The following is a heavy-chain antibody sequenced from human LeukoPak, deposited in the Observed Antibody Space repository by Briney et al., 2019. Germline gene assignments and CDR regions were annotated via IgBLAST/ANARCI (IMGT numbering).Heavy chain of an antibody. CDR2: IHYGGNT. CDR1: GGSISGGSHY. CDR3: ARQSRCSGGSCYSYYYYGMDV. Sequence: SATLSLTCTVSGGSISGGSHYWGWIRQPPGKGLEWIGNIHYGGNTYYNLPLKSRVTISIDTSKNQFSLKLSSVTAADTAVYYCARQSRCSGGSCYSYYYYGMDVWAKGPRSPSP. D-gene: IGHD2-15*01. J-gene: IGHJ6*02. V-gene: IGHV4-39*01.